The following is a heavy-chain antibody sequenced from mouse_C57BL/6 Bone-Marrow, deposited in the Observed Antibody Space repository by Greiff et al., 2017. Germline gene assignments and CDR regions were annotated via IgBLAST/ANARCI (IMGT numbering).Heavy chain of an antibody. V-gene: IGHV1-81*01. CDR3: AREGVWLGWYFDV. CDR1: GYTFTSYG. CDR2: IYPRSGNT. Sequence: VKLVESGAELARPGASVKLSCKASGYTFTSYGISWVKQRTGQGLEWIGEIYPRSGNTYYNEKFKGKDTLTADKSSSTAYMELRSLTSEDSAVYFCAREGVWLGWYFDVWGTGTTVTVSS. J-gene: IGHJ1*03. D-gene: IGHD2-2*01.